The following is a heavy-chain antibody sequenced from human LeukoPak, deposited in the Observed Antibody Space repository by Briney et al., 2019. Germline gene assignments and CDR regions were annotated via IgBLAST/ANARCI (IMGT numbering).Heavy chain of an antibody. CDR1: GDTISTSDHY. CDR2: IYYSGST. CDR3: ARESVVRGVIGGQRGAFDI. D-gene: IGHD3-10*01. V-gene: IGHV4-61*08. J-gene: IGHJ3*02. Sequence: SETLSLTCSVSGDTISTSDHYWGWIRQPPGKGLEWIGYIYYSGSTNYNPSLKSRVTISVDTSKNQFSLKLSSVTAADTAVYYCARESVVRGVIGGQRGAFDIWGQGTMVTVSS.